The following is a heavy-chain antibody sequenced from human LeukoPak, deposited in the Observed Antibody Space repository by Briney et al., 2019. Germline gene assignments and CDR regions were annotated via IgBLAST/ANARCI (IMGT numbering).Heavy chain of an antibody. J-gene: IGHJ4*02. V-gene: IGHV3-21*01. CDR2: ISSSSSSI. CDR1: GFTFSSYT. Sequence: GGSLRLSCAGSGFTFSSYTMNWVRQAPGRGLEWVSSISSSSSSIYYADSVKGRFTISRDNSKNTLYLQMNSLRAEDTAVFYCARDGYGSSYPYYFDYWGQGTLVTVSS. CDR3: ARDGYGSSYPYYFDY. D-gene: IGHD6-6*01.